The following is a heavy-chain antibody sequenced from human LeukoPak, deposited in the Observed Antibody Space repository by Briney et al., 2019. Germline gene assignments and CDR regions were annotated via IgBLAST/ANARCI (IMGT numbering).Heavy chain of an antibody. J-gene: IGHJ4*02. V-gene: IGHV3-23*01. CDR2: INGGGGST. D-gene: IGHD6-13*01. Sequence: GGSLRLSCAASGFTFSSYAMSWVRQAPGKGLEWVSAINGGGGSTYYADSVKGRFTISRDNSKNTLFLQMNSLRVEDTAVYYCVKGPLVRLDYWGQGTLVTVSS. CDR1: GFTFSSYA. CDR3: VKGPLVRLDY.